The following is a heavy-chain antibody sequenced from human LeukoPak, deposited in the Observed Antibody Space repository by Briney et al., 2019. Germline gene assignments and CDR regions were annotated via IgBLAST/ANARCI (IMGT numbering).Heavy chain of an antibody. V-gene: IGHV1-69*05. Sequence: SVKVSCKASGGTLSSYAISWVRQAPGQGLEWMGGIIPIFGTANYAQKFQGRVTITTDESTSTAYMELSSLRSEDTAVYYCARGGVTTLWFDPWGQGTLVTVSS. CDR1: GGTLSSYA. CDR2: IIPIFGTA. CDR3: ARGGVTTLWFDP. D-gene: IGHD4-17*01. J-gene: IGHJ5*02.